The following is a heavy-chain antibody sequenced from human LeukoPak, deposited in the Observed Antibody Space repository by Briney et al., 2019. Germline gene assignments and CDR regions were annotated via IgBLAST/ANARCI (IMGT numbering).Heavy chain of an antibody. CDR1: GFSFSNYD. CDR3: AKRLYYGSGPLDI. D-gene: IGHD3-10*01. CDR2: LSDSGGST. J-gene: IGHJ3*02. V-gene: IGHV3-23*01. Sequence: GGSLRLSCAASGFSFSNYDMTWVRQAPGKGLDWVSTLSDSGGSTYYADSVKGRFTISRDNSKNTLYLQMSSLRAEDTAIYFCAKRLYYGSGPLDIWGQGTMVTVSP.